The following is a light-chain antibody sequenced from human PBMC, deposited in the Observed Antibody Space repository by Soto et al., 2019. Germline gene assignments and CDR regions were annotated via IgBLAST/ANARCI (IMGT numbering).Light chain of an antibody. Sequence: QSVMTQPASVSGAPGQSITISCTGTRSDVENYNFVSWYQQHPGKAPKLMIYEVSKRPSGVSNRFSGSKSGNTASLTISGLQAEDEADYYCCSYAGSSTFDVMFGGGTQLTVL. V-gene: IGLV2-23*02. CDR2: EVS. CDR3: CSYAGSSTFDVM. CDR1: RSDVENYNF. J-gene: IGLJ3*02.